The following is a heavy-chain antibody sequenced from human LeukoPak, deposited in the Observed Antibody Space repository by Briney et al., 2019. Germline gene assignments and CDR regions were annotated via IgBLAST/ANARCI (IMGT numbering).Heavy chain of an antibody. CDR2: IYYSGTT. D-gene: IGHD6-13*01. CDR1: GGSISSSSYY. Sequence: PSETLSLTCTVSGGSISSSSYYWGWIRQPPGKGLEWIGNIYYSGTTYYNPSLKSRLTMSVDTSKNQFSLKVNSVTAADTAVYYCARSDSSWPYDTFDIWGQGTMVTVSS. J-gene: IGHJ3*02. CDR3: ARSDSSWPYDTFDI. V-gene: IGHV4-39*01.